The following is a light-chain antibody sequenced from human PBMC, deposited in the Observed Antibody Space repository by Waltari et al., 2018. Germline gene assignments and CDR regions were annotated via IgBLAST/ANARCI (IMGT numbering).Light chain of an antibody. CDR1: SNDVGGYNY. CDR2: EVS. Sequence: QPALTQPASVSGSPGQSITISCTGTSNDVGGYNYVSWYQQHPGKAPKLMIYEVSNRPSGVSNRFSGSKSGNTASLTISGLQAEDEADYYCSSYTSSSTRVFGGGTKLTVL. J-gene: IGLJ2*01. V-gene: IGLV2-14*01. CDR3: SSYTSSSTRV.